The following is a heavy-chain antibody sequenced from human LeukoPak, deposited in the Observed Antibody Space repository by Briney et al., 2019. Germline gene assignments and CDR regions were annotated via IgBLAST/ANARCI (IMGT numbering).Heavy chain of an antibody. CDR1: GGSISSYY. D-gene: IGHD6-13*01. CDR3: ARHVRAAAGTGIDY. J-gene: IGHJ4*02. V-gene: IGHV4-59*08. Sequence: SETLSLTCTVSGGSISSYYRSWIRQPPGKGLEWIGYIYYSGSTNYNPSLKSRVTISVDTSKNQFSLKLSSVTAADTAVYYCARHVRAAAGTGIDYWGQGTLVTVSS. CDR2: IYYSGST.